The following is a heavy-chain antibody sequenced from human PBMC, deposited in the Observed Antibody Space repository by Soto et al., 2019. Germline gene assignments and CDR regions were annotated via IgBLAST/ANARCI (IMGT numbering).Heavy chain of an antibody. D-gene: IGHD3-10*01. CDR3: AHRPPYYYGSGPLFDY. V-gene: IGHV2-5*02. Sequence: SGPTLGNPTQTLTLTCTFSGFSLSTSGVGVGWIRQPPGKALEWLALIYWDDDKRYSPSLKSRLTITKDTSKNQVVLTMTNMDPVDTATYYCAHRPPYYYGSGPLFDYWGQGTLVTVS. CDR1: GFSLSTSGVG. CDR2: IYWDDDK. J-gene: IGHJ4*02.